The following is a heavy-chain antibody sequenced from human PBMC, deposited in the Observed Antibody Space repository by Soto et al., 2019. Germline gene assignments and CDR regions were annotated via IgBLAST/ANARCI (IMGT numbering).Heavy chain of an antibody. Sequence: GASLKISCTGSGYAFTSYWIAWVRQMPGKGLEWMGIIYPGDSDTRYSPSFQGQVTISADKSITTAYLQWISLKASDTAMYYCARGYCTTTICDPWFDPWGQGTLVTVSS. CDR1: GYAFTSYW. J-gene: IGHJ5*02. V-gene: IGHV5-51*01. D-gene: IGHD2-2*01. CDR3: ARGYCTTTICDPWFDP. CDR2: IYPGDSDT.